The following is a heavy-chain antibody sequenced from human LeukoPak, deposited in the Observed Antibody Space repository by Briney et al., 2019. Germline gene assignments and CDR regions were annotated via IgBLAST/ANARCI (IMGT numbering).Heavy chain of an antibody. CDR1: GGSISSGSYS. CDR3: ARAPLEQLPFDY. D-gene: IGHD6-13*01. V-gene: IGHV4-61*02. CDR2: IYTSGST. J-gene: IGHJ4*02. Sequence: SETLSLTCTVSGGSISSGSYSWSWIRQPAGKGLEWIGRIYTSGSTNYNPSLKSRVTISVDASKNQFSLKLSSVTAADTAVYYCARAPLEQLPFDYWGQGTLVTVSS.